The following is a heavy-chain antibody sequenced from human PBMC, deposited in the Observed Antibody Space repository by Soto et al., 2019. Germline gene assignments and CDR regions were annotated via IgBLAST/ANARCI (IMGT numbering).Heavy chain of an antibody. V-gene: IGHV3-64*02. D-gene: IGHD3-10*01. CDR1: GFTFSSYA. CDR3: ASYGSGSYPRFDP. Sequence: GGSLRLSCAASGFTFSSYAMHWVRQAPGKGLEYVSAISSNGGSTYYADSVKGRFTVSRDNSKNTLYLQMGSLRAEDMAGYYWASYGSGSYPRFDPWGQGTLVTVSS. CDR2: ISSNGGST. J-gene: IGHJ5*02.